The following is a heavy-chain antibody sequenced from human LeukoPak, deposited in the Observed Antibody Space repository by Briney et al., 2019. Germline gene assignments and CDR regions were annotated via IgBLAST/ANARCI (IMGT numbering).Heavy chain of an antibody. Sequence: ASVKVSCKVSGYTLTELSMHWVRQAPGKGLEWMGGFDPEDGETIYAQKFQGRVTMTEDTSTDTAYMELSSLRSEDTAVYYCATALSSSGYYGMDVWGQGTTVTVSS. V-gene: IGHV1-24*01. J-gene: IGHJ6*02. CDR1: GYTLTELS. D-gene: IGHD3-22*01. CDR3: ATALSSSGYYGMDV. CDR2: FDPEDGET.